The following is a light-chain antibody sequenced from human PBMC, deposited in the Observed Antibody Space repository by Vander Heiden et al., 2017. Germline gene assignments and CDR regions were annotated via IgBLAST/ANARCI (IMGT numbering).Light chain of an antibody. CDR1: ESIVNW. Sequence: DIRMTQSPSTLSASVGDRVTIPCRASESIVNWLAWYQQKPGKAPKLLIYKASRLESGVPSRFSGTGTGTEFTLTISSLQPDDFATYYCQQDNIYPWTFGQGTKVEIK. J-gene: IGKJ1*01. CDR3: QQDNIYPWT. CDR2: KAS. V-gene: IGKV1-5*03.